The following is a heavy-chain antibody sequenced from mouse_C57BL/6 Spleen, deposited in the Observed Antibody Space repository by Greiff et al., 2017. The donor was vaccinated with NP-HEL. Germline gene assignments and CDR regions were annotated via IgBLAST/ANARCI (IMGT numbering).Heavy chain of an antibody. CDR1: GFTFSDYG. V-gene: IGHV5-17*01. J-gene: IGHJ2*01. D-gene: IGHD2-5*01. Sequence: EVKLVESGGGLVKPGGSLKLSCAASGFTFSDYGMHWVRQAPEKGLEWVAYISSGSSTIYYADTVKGRFTISRDNAKNTLFLQMTSLRSEDTAMYYCARDYYSRFDYWGQGTTLTVSS. CDR3: ARDYYSRFDY. CDR2: ISSGSSTI.